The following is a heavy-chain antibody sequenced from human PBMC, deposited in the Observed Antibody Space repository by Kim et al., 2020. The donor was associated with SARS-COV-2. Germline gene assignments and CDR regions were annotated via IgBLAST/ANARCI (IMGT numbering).Heavy chain of an antibody. J-gene: IGHJ4*02. CDR2: IKSKTDGGTT. CDR3: TTFLLTYCGGDCYSNYFDY. D-gene: IGHD2-21*02. V-gene: IGHV3-15*01. Sequence: GGSLRLSCAASGFTFSNAWMSWVRQAPGKGLEWVGRIKSKTDGGTTDYAAPVKGRFTISRDDSKNTLYLQMNSLKTEDTAVYYCTTFLLTYCGGDCYSNYFDYWGQGTLVTVSS. CDR1: GFTFSNAW.